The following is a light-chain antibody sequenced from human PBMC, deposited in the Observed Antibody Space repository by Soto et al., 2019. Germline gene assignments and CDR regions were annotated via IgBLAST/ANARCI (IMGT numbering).Light chain of an antibody. CDR3: QQYNNWPPWT. Sequence: EIVLTHSPGTLSLSPWEIATLSCRASQSITSNVAWYQQKPGQAPRLLIYGASTRATGIPARFSGSGSGTEFTLTISSLQSEDFAVYYCQQYNNWPPWTFGQGTKVDIK. J-gene: IGKJ1*01. CDR1: QSITSN. CDR2: GAS. V-gene: IGKV3-15*01.